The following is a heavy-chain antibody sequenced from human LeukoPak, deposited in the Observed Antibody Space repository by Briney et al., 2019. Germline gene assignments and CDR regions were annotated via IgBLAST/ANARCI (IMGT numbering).Heavy chain of an antibody. V-gene: IGHV3-48*01. CDR2: ISSSSSSI. CDR1: GFTFENYN. Sequence: GGSLRLSCAASGFTFENYNMHWVRQAPGKGLECISYISSSSSSIYSADSVQGRFTVSRDNAKNSLFLQMNSLRAEDTAVYYCARENYADLFDYWGQGTLVTVSS. J-gene: IGHJ4*02. CDR3: ARENYADLFDY. D-gene: IGHD3-16*01.